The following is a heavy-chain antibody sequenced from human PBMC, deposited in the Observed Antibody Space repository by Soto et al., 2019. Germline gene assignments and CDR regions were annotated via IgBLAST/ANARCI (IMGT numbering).Heavy chain of an antibody. J-gene: IGHJ4*02. CDR3: AKPGSSSWQSFDY. CDR2: IWFDGSNK. D-gene: IGHD6-13*01. Sequence: PGGSLRLSCAASGSIFTGYGMHWVRQAPGKGLEWVAVIWFDGSNKYYADSVKGRFTISRDNAKNMLYLQMNSLRAEDTALYYCAKPGSSSWQSFDYWGQGTLVTVSS. CDR1: GSIFTGYG. V-gene: IGHV3-30*02.